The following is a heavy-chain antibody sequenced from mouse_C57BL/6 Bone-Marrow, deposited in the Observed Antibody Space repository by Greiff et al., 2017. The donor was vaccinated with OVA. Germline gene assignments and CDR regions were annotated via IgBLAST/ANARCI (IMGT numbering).Heavy chain of an antibody. CDR2: INYDGSST. Sequence: EVQVVESEGGLVQPGSSMKLSCTASGFTFSDYYMAWVRQVPEKGLEWVANINYDGSSTYYLDSLKSRFIISRDNAKNILYLQMSSLKSEDTATYYCARAGGYYDAMDYWGQGTSVTVSS. D-gene: IGHD2-2*01. J-gene: IGHJ4*01. CDR1: GFTFSDYY. V-gene: IGHV5-16*01. CDR3: ARAGGYYDAMDY.